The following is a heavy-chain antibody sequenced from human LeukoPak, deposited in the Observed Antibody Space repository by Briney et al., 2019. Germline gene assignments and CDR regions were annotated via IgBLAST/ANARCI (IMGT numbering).Heavy chain of an antibody. V-gene: IGHV3-9*03. J-gene: IGHJ4*02. CDR2: ISWNSGSI. CDR1: GFTFSSYA. D-gene: IGHD5-18*01. CDR3: ARDWGSYGYDY. Sequence: PGGSLRLSCAASGFTFSSYAMHWVRQAPGKGLEWVSGISWNSGSIGYADSVKGRFTISRDNAKNSLYLQMNSLRAEDMASYYCARDWGSYGYDYWGQGTLVTVSS.